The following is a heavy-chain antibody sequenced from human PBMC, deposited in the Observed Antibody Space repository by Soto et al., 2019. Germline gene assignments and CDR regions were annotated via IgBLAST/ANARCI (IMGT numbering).Heavy chain of an antibody. CDR2: INTDGSTT. CDR1: GFTLSKYW. CDR3: ARDQVTGTTLYGPDV. V-gene: IGHV3-74*01. D-gene: IGHD1-7*01. Sequence: EVQLVESGGGLVEPGGSLRLSCAASGFTLSKYWMHWVRQAPGKGLVWVSHINTDGSTTNYADSVKGRFTVSRDNAKNTLYLQMNSLRAEDTALYYCARDQVTGTTLYGPDVWGQGTTVTVSS. J-gene: IGHJ6*02.